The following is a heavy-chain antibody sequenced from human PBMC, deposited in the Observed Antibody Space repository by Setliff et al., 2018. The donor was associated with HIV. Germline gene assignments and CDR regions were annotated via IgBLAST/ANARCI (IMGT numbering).Heavy chain of an antibody. V-gene: IGHV1-46*01. Sequence: GASVKVSCKALGYTFTSYFLHWVRQAPGQGLEWLGIIDPNGGATNNAQKLQGRLTVTTDTSTGTLYMELSNLRSDDSAVYYCARAGGGATDQALDIWGQGTMVTVSS. D-gene: IGHD2-2*01. J-gene: IGHJ3*02. CDR2: IDPNGGAT. CDR1: GYTFTSYF. CDR3: ARAGGGATDQALDI.